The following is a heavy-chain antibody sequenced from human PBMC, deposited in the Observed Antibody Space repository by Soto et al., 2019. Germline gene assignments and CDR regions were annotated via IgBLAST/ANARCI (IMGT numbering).Heavy chain of an antibody. CDR1: GFTFDDYA. CDR2: SSWNSGSI. V-gene: IGHV3-9*01. Sequence: PGGSLRLSCAASGFTFDDYAMHWVRQAPGKGLEWVSGSSWNSGSIGYADSVKGRFTISRDNAKNSLYLQMNSLRAEDTALYYCAKDGAYYYYGMDVWRQGTTVTVSS. J-gene: IGHJ6*02. CDR3: AKDGAYYYYGMDV.